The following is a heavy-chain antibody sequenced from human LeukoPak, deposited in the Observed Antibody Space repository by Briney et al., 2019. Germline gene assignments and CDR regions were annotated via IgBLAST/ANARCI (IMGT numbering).Heavy chain of an antibody. D-gene: IGHD3-10*01. Sequence: GASVKVSCKASGYTFTAYNIHWVRQAPGQRLEWMGWIAPGNANTKYSQKFQGRVTLTTDTSASTAYMELSSLRSEDTAVYYCATVDYYGSVPYYFDYWGQGTLVTVSS. V-gene: IGHV1-3*01. CDR3: ATVDYYGSVPYYFDY. CDR1: GYTFTAYN. J-gene: IGHJ4*02. CDR2: IAPGNANT.